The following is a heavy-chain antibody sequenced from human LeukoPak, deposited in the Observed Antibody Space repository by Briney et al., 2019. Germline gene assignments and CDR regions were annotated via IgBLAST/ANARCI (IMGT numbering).Heavy chain of an antibody. Sequence: SSETLSLTCTVSGGSISSYYWSWIRQPPGKGLEWIGYIYYSGSTNYNPSLKSRVTISVDTSKNQFSLKLSSVTAADTAVYYCASSLTIGEAFDIWGQGTMVTVSS. D-gene: IGHD5-24*01. CDR2: IYYSGST. V-gene: IGHV4-59*01. CDR3: ASSLTIGEAFDI. CDR1: GGSISSYY. J-gene: IGHJ3*02.